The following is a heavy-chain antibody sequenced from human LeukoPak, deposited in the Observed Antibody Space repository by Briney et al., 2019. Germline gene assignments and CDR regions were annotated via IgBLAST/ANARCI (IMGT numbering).Heavy chain of an antibody. J-gene: IGHJ4*02. D-gene: IGHD3-22*01. CDR1: GGSISSYY. Sequence: SETLPLTCTVSGGSISSYYWSWIRQPPGKGLEWIGYIYYSGSTNYNPSLKSRVTISVDTSKNQFSLKLSSVTAADTAVYYCARGIYSSGWILDYWGQGTLVTVSS. V-gene: IGHV4-59*01. CDR3: ARGIYSSGWILDY. CDR2: IYYSGST.